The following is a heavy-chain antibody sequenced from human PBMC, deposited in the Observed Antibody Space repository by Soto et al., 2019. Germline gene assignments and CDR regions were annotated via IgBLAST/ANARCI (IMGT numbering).Heavy chain of an antibody. D-gene: IGHD2-15*01. Sequence: QVQLVQSGAEVKKPGSSVKVSCKASGGTFSSYAISWVRQAPGQGLEWMGGIIPIFGTANYAQKFQGRVTITADEATSKPDMELSSRRSADTAVYYCARVLQGVEVVVATRGRYSYYGMEVWVQWPTVTVSS. CDR2: IIPIFGTA. CDR1: GGTFSSYA. J-gene: IGHJ6*02. V-gene: IGHV1-69*01. CDR3: ARVLQGVEVVVATRGRYSYYGMEV.